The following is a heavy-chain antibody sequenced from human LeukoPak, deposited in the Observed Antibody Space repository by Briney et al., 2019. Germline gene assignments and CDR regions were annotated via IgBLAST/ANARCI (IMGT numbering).Heavy chain of an antibody. Sequence: PGGSLRLSCAAGFTFSSYWMSWVRQAPGKGLEWVANIKQDGSEKYYVDSVRGRFTISRDNADNSLYLQMNSLTAEDTAVYYCVRYRREGLYYFDYWGQGTLVTVSS. CDR3: VRYRREGLYYFDY. J-gene: IGHJ4*02. V-gene: IGHV3-7*01. CDR2: IKQDGSEK. CDR1: GFTFSSYW.